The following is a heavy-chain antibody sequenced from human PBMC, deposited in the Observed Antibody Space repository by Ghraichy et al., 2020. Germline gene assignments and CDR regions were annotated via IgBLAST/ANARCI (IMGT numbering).Heavy chain of an antibody. J-gene: IGHJ6*02. CDR1: GFTFSSYG. D-gene: IGHD1-1*01. CDR2: ISYDGSNK. CDR3: AKSVARRHWNEDYYYYGMDG. Sequence: GGSLRLTCAASGFTFSSYGMHWVRQAPGKGLEWVANISYDGSNKYNGDSVKGRFTISRDNSKNTLYLQMKSLRPEDTAVYYCAKSVARRHWNEDYYYYGMDGWGQGTTVTVSS. V-gene: IGHV3-30*18.